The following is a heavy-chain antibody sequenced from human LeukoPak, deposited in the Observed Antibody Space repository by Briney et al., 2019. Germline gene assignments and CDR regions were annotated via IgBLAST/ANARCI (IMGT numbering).Heavy chain of an antibody. CDR1: GGSISSYY. CDR2: ISYRGST. J-gene: IGHJ5*02. Sequence: PSETLSLTCTVSGGSISSYYWSWARQPPGKGLEWIGEISYRGSTTYNPSLKSRVTISVDTSKNQFSLKLSSVTAADTAVYYCARYYGSSNWFVPWGEGTLVTVSS. D-gene: IGHD3-10*01. CDR3: ARYYGSSNWFVP. V-gene: IGHV4-59*01.